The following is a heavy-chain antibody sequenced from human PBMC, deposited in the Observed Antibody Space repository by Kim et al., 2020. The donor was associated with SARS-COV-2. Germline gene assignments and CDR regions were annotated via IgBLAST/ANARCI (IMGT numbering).Heavy chain of an antibody. CDR3: ARVRGGANDY. Sequence: STITSPDTGKRRFTISRDNAKNSLYLQMNSLRDEDTAVYYCARVRGGANDYWGQGTLVTVSS. CDR2: STI. D-gene: IGHD3-16*01. V-gene: IGHV3-48*02. J-gene: IGHJ4*02.